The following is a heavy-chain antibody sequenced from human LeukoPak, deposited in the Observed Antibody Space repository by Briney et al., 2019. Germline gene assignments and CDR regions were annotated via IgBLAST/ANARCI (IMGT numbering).Heavy chain of an antibody. CDR2: MNPNSGNT. V-gene: IGHV1-8*03. D-gene: IGHD6-13*01. Sequence: GASVKVSCKASGYTFTSYDINWVRQATGQGLEWMGWMNPNSGNTGYAQKFQGRVTITRNTSISTAYMELSSLRSEDTAVYYCARAGLAAAGRRIYYMDVWGKGTTVTVSS. J-gene: IGHJ6*03. CDR3: ARAGLAAAGRRIYYMDV. CDR1: GYTFTSYD.